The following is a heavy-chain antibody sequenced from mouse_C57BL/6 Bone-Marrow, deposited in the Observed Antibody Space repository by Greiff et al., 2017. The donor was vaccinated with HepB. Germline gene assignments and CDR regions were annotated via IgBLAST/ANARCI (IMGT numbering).Heavy chain of an antibody. CDR3: ARKGEFTTVVAPFAY. Sequence: QVQLQQPGAELVKPGASVKLSCKASGYTFTSYWMHWVKQRPGQGLEWIGMIHPNSGSTNYNEKFKSKATLTVDKSSSTAYMQLSSLTSEDSAVYYCARKGEFTTVVAPFAYWGQGTLVTVSA. V-gene: IGHV1-64*01. J-gene: IGHJ3*01. CDR2: IHPNSGST. D-gene: IGHD1-1*01. CDR1: GYTFTSYW.